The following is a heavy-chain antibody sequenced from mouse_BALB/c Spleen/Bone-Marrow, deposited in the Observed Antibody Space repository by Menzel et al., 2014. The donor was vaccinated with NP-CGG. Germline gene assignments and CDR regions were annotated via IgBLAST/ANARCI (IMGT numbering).Heavy chain of an antibody. J-gene: IGHJ3*01. V-gene: IGHV3-6*02. CDR3: ARKRVTTAPFAY. D-gene: IGHD1-2*01. CDR2: ISYDGSN. Sequence: ESGPGLVKPSQSLSLTCSVTGYSITSGYYWNWIRQFPGSKLEWMGYISYDGSNNYNPSLKNRISITRDTSKNQFFLKLNSVTTEDTATYYCARKRVTTAPFAYWGQGTLVTVSA. CDR1: GYSITSGYY.